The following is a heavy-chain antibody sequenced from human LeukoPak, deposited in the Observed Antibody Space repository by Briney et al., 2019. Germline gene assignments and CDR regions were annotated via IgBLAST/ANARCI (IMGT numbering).Heavy chain of an antibody. CDR3: ARDAKYYYGSPTFFFYEH. CDR2: IDSSGTT. Sequence: SETLSLTCTVSGGSFTTYYWSWIRQPAGRGLEWIGHIDSSGTTNYNPSLKSRATMSTDPSKNQFSLKLSSVTAADTAIYYCARDAKYYYGSPTFFFYEHWGQGTLLTVSS. J-gene: IGHJ4*02. CDR1: GGSFTTYY. V-gene: IGHV4-4*07. D-gene: IGHD3-10*01.